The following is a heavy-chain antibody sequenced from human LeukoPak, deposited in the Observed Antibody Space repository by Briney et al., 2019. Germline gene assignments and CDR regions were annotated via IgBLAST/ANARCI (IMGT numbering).Heavy chain of an antibody. D-gene: IGHD3-3*01. Sequence: GSLRLSSAASGFTLIDYYMDWFRRAPGKGLEWVGRSRNRANSYTTEYAPSVKGRFTVSRDDSKTALYLHMNSLKTEDTAVYYCTRGLFQSEYYHGMDVWGQGTTVTVSS. CDR2: SRNRANSYTT. CDR3: TRGLFQSEYYHGMDV. CDR1: GFTLIDYY. V-gene: IGHV3-72*01. J-gene: IGHJ6*02.